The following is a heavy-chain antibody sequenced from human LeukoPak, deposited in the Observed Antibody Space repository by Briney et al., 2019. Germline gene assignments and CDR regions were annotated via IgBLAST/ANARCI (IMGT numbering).Heavy chain of an antibody. CDR2: IIPILGIA. D-gene: IGHD6-19*01. J-gene: IGHJ4*02. V-gene: IGHV1-69*04. Sequence: ASVKVSCKASGGTFSSYAISWVRQAPGQGLEWMGRIIPILGIANYAQKFQGRATITADKSTSTAYMELSSLRSEDTAVYYCARDLGYSSMIPFDYWGQGTLATVSS. CDR3: ARDLGYSSMIPFDY. CDR1: GGTFSSYA.